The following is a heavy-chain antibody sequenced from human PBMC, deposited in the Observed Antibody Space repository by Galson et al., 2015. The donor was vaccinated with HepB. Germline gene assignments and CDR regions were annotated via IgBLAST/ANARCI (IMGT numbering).Heavy chain of an antibody. CDR1: GFTVSSNY. J-gene: IGHJ6*02. V-gene: IGHV3-53*01. CDR2: IYSGGST. Sequence: SLRLSCAASGFTVSSNYMSWVRQAPGKGLEWVSVIYSGGSTYYADSVKGRFTISRDNSKNTLYLQMNSLRAEDTAVYYCARGYYYDSSGYPLYGMDVWGQGTTVTVSS. D-gene: IGHD3-22*01. CDR3: ARGYYYDSSGYPLYGMDV.